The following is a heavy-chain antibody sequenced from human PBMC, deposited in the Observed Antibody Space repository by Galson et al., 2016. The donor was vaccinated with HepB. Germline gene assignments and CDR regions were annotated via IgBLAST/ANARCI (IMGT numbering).Heavy chain of an antibody. J-gene: IGHJ4*02. CDR2: VSFDGGKI. CDR1: GSTFNTYA. D-gene: IGHD1/OR15-1a*01. CDR3: ARASNWNTHPWGY. Sequence: SLRLSCAASGSTFNTYAMHWVRQAPGKGLEWVAAVSFDGGKIFYADSVKGRFTISRDNSKNTVYLQMDSLRTDDTAMYYCARASNWNTHPWGYWGQGTLVTVSS. V-gene: IGHV3-30-3*01.